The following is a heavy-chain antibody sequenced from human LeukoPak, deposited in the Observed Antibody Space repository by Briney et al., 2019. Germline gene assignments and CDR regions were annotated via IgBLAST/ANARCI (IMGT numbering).Heavy chain of an antibody. Sequence: DPSETLSLTCTVSGGSISSYYWSWIRQPPGKGLEWIGEINHSGSTNYNPSLKSRVTISVDTSKNQFSLKLSSVTAADTAVYYCAREWIATANDYWGQGTLVTVSS. CDR2: INHSGST. CDR1: GGSISSYY. CDR3: AREWIATANDY. V-gene: IGHV4-59*01. J-gene: IGHJ4*02. D-gene: IGHD6-13*01.